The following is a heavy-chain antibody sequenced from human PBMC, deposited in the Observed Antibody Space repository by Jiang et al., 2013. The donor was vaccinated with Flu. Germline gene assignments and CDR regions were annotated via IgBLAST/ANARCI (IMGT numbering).Heavy chain of an antibody. D-gene: IGHD4-17*01. Sequence: VQLVESGAEVKKPGSSVKVSCKASGGTFSSYAISWVRQAPGQGLEWMGGILPIFAITNYAQKFRGRVTIIADKSTSTAYMDLSNLRSEDTAVYYCARSSTTTVTSSGYHMDVWGQGTTVTVSS. CDR1: GGTFSSYA. J-gene: IGHJ6*02. CDR3: ARSSTTTVTSSGYHMDV. CDR2: ILPIFAIT. V-gene: IGHV1-69*17.